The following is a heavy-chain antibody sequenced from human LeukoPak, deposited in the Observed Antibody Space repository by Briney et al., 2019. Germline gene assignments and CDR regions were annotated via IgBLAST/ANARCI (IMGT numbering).Heavy chain of an antibody. CDR2: IYYSGST. CDR3: ASTKYYYGSGNHDY. V-gene: IGHV4-39*01. D-gene: IGHD3-10*01. CDR1: GGSISSSSYY. J-gene: IGHJ4*02. Sequence: SETMSLTCTVSGGSISSSSYYWGWIRQPPGKGLEWIGSIYYSGSTYYNPSLKSRVTISVDTSKNQFSLKLSSVTAADTAVYYCASTKYYYGSGNHDYWGQGTLVTVSS.